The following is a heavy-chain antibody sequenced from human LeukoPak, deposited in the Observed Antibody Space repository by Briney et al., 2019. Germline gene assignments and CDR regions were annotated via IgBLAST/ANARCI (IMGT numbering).Heavy chain of an antibody. J-gene: IGHJ4*02. V-gene: IGHV4-30-2*01. CDR1: GGSISSGGYY. D-gene: IGHD6-13*01. CDR3: ARDRIAAAGTIDY. CDR2: IYHSGST. Sequence: SETLSLTCTVSGGSISSGGYYWSWIRQPPGKGLEWLGYIYHSGSTYYSPSLRSRVTISVDRSKNQFSLKLSSVTAADTAVYYCARDRIAAAGTIDYWGQGTLVTVSS.